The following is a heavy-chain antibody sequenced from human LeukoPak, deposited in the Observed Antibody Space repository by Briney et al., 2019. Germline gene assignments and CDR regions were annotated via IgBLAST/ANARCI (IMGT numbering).Heavy chain of an antibody. D-gene: IGHD5-12*01. CDR2: IGSGGDT. Sequence: SGGSLRPSCAASGFTFSNYAMTWVRLAPGKGLEWVSSIGSGGDTYYVDSVKGRFTISRDNSKNTVLLQMNSLRVGDTAAYYCAKGVGYGGMDVWGQGTTVIVSS. CDR3: AKGVGYGGMDV. J-gene: IGHJ6*02. CDR1: GFTFSNYA. V-gene: IGHV3-23*01.